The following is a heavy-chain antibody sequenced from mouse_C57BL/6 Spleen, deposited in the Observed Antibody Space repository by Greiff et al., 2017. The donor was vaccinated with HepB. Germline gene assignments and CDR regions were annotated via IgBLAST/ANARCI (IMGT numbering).Heavy chain of an antibody. CDR3: ARGGTWRFAY. D-gene: IGHD3-3*01. CDR2: IDPEDGET. Sequence: VQLKESGAELVKPGASVKLSCTASGFNIKDYYMHWVKQRTEQGLEWIGRIDPEDGETKYAPKFQGKATITADTSSNTAYLQLSSLTSEDTAVYYCARGGTWRFAYWGQGTLVTVSA. CDR1: GFNIKDYY. J-gene: IGHJ3*01. V-gene: IGHV14-2*01.